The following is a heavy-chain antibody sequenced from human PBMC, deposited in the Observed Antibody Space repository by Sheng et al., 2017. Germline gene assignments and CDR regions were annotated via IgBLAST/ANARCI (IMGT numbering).Heavy chain of an antibody. Sequence: QVQLVESGGGVVQPGRSLRLSCAASGFTFSSYAMHWVRQAPGKGLEWVAVISYDGSNKYYADSVKGRFTISRDNSKNTLYLQMNSLRAEDTAVYYCARSGGSYDWGYYYYGMDVWGQGTTVTVSS. V-gene: IGHV3-30*04. CDR3: ARSGGSYDWGYYYYGMDV. D-gene: IGHD3-16*01. J-gene: IGHJ6*02. CDR1: GFTFSSYA. CDR2: ISYDGSNK.